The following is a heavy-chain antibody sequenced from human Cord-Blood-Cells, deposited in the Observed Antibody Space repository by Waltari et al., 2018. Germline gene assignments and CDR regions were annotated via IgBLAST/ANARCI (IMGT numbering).Heavy chain of an antibody. CDR2: MSGSGGST. J-gene: IGHJ3*02. Sequence: EVQLLESGGGLVQPGGSLRLSCAASGFTFSSYAMSWVRQAPGKGLEGVSAMSGSGGSTYYADSVKGRFTISRDNSKNTLYLQMNSLRAEDTAVYYCANLRGFNWGMGGGAFDIWGQGTMVTVSS. V-gene: IGHV3-23*01. D-gene: IGHD7-27*01. CDR3: ANLRGFNWGMGGGAFDI. CDR1: GFTFSSYA.